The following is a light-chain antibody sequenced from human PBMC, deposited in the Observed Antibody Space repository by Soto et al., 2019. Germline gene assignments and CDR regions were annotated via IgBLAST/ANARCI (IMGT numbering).Light chain of an antibody. J-gene: IGLJ1*01. Sequence: QSVLTQPPSVSGAPGQRVTISCTGSSSNIGAGYDVHWYQHLPGAAPKLLIYVNISRPSGVPDRFSGSKSGTSASLAITGLQAEDEADYFCQSYDSSLSGFVFGTGTKVTVL. CDR2: VNI. CDR1: SSNIGAGYD. V-gene: IGLV1-40*01. CDR3: QSYDSSLSGFV.